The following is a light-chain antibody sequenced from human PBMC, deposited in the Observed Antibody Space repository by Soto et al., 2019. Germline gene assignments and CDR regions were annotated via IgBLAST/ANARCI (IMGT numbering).Light chain of an antibody. Sequence: DLQMTQSPSSLSASVGDRVTFTCQASQDISKFLNWYQQKPGKAPKLLIYDVSNLETGVPLRFNGSESGTHFTFTITSLQPEDIATYYCQQYDILPVTFGGGTKVEIK. V-gene: IGKV1-33*01. CDR2: DVS. CDR1: QDISKF. J-gene: IGKJ4*01. CDR3: QQYDILPVT.